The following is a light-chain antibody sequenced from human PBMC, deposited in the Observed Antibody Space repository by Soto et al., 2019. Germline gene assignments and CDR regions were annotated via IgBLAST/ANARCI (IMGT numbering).Light chain of an antibody. CDR3: SSHAGSKRV. J-gene: IGLJ1*01. CDR2: EVN. CDR1: SSDVGGYNY. Sequence: QSALTQPPSASGSPGQSVTISCTGTSSDVGGYNYVSWYQQHPGKAPKLMIYEVNKRPSGVPDRFSGSQSGNTASLTVSRLQAEDEGDYYCSSHAGSKRVFGTRTKVTVL. V-gene: IGLV2-8*01.